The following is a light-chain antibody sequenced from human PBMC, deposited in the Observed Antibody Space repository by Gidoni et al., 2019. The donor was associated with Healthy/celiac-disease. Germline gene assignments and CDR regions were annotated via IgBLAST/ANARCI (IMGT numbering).Light chain of an antibody. CDR1: ALPKQY. CDR2: KDS. J-gene: IGLJ2*01. Sequence: SYELTQPPSLSFSPGQTARITCSGDALPKQYAYWYQQKPGQAPVLVIYKDSERPSGIPERFSGSSSGTTVTLTISGVQAEDEADYYCQSADSSGTYVVFGGGTKLTVL. CDR3: QSADSSGTYVV. V-gene: IGLV3-25*03.